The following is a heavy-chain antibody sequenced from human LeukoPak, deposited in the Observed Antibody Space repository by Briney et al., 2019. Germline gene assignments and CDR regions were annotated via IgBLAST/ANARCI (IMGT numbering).Heavy chain of an antibody. D-gene: IGHD5-24*01. Sequence: GGSLRLSCAASGFTFRSHWMHWVRQAPGKGLVWVSRIKGDESYTNHADSVKGRFTISRDNAKNTLYLQMTSLRAEDTAIYYCERDGDVYNFDHWGQGTLVTVSS. J-gene: IGHJ4*02. V-gene: IGHV3-74*01. CDR1: GFTFRSHW. CDR2: IKGDESYT. CDR3: ERDGDVYNFDH.